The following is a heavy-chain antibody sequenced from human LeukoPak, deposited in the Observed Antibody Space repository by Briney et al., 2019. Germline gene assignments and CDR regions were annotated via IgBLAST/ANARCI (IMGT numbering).Heavy chain of an antibody. CDR3: ARQRLGYGDYKGAFDI. CDR1: GFTFRSYW. V-gene: IGHV3-30*03. CDR2: ISYDGSNK. Sequence: GGSLRLSCAASGFTFRSYWMDWVRQAPGKGLEWVAVISYDGSNKYYADSVKGRFTISRDNSKNTLYLQMNSLRAEDTAVYYCARQRLGYGDYKGAFDIWGQGTMVTVSS. J-gene: IGHJ3*02. D-gene: IGHD4-17*01.